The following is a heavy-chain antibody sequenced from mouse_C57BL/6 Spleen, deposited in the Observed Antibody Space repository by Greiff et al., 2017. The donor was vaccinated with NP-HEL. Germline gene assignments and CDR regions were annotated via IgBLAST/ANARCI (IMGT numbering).Heavy chain of an antibody. D-gene: IGHD4-1*01. CDR1: GYTFTDYN. J-gene: IGHJ4*01. V-gene: IGHV1-22*01. CDR3: ARLWDEGAMDY. CDR2: INPNNGGT. Sequence: VHVKQSGPELVKPGASVKMSCKASGYTFTDYNMHWVKQSHGKSLEWIGYINPNNGGTSYNQKFKGKATLTVNKSSSTAYMELRSLTSEDSAVYYCARLWDEGAMDYWGQGTSVTVSS.